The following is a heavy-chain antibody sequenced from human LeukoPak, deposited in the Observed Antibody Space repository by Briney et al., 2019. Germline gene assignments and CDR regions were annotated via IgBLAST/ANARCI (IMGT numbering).Heavy chain of an antibody. CDR3: AKGELWFGELLRFDY. CDR2: ISGSGGST. D-gene: IGHD3-10*01. J-gene: IGHJ4*02. V-gene: IGHV3-23*01. CDR1: GFPVSSNY. Sequence: SGGSLRLSCAASGFPVSSNYMSWVRQAPGKGLEWVSAISGSGGSTYYADSVKGRFTISRDNSKNTLYLQMNSLRAEDTAVYYCAKGELWFGELLRFDYWGQGTLVTVSS.